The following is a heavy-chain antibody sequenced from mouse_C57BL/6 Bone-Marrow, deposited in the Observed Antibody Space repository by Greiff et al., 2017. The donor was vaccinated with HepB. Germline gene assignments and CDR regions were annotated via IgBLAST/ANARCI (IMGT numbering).Heavy chain of an antibody. D-gene: IGHD2-4*01. V-gene: IGHV5-9-1*02. CDR3: TRGEDYGNAY. CDR1: GFTFSSYA. Sequence: EVQRVESGEGLVKPGGSLKLSCAASGFTFSSYAMSWVRQTPEKRLEWVAYISSGGDYIYYADTVKGRFTISRDNARNTLYLQMSSLKSEDTAMYYCTRGEDYGNAYWGQGTLVTVSA. J-gene: IGHJ3*01. CDR2: ISSGGDYI.